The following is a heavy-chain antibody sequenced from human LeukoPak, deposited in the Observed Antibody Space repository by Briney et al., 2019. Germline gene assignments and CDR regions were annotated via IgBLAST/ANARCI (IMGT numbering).Heavy chain of an antibody. Sequence: GGSLRLSCAASGFMFSKSWMHWVRQVPGKGLVWVARIYNDGSTTNYADSVKGRFTISRDNAKNSLYLQMNSLRAEDTAVYYCARSARIVGAIYYMDVWGKGTTVTVSS. V-gene: IGHV3-74*01. CDR2: IYNDGSTT. J-gene: IGHJ6*03. CDR1: GFMFSKSW. CDR3: ARSARIVGAIYYMDV. D-gene: IGHD1-26*01.